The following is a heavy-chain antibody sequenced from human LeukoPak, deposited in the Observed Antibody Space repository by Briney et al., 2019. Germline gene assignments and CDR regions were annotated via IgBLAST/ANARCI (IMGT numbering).Heavy chain of an antibody. V-gene: IGHV3-23*01. D-gene: IGHD3-22*01. CDR2: ISGSGGST. CDR3: AKGRRGRVTMIVVVITSYYFDY. Sequence: GGSLRLSCAASGFTFSSYAMSWVHQAPGKGLEWDSAISGSGGSTYYADSVKGRFTISRDNSKNTLYLQMNSLRAEDTAVYYCAKGRRGRVTMIVVVITSYYFDYWGQGTLVTVSS. CDR1: GFTFSSYA. J-gene: IGHJ4*02.